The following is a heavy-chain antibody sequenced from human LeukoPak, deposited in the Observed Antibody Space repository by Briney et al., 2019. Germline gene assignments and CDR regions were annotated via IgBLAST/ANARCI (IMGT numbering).Heavy chain of an antibody. CDR3: ARKTYYYDSSGFDP. CDR2: INHSGST. D-gene: IGHD3-22*01. Sequence: NPSETLSLTCAVYGGSFSGYYWSWIRQPPGKGLEWIGEINHSGSTNYNPSLKSRVTISVDTSKNQFSLKLSSVTAADTAVYYCARKTYYYDSSGFDPWGQGTLVTVSS. V-gene: IGHV4-34*01. CDR1: GGSFSGYY. J-gene: IGHJ5*02.